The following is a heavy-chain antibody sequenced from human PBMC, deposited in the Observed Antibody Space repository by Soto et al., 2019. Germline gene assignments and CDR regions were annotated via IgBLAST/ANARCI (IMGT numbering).Heavy chain of an antibody. CDR1: GFLFSTYA. J-gene: IGHJ6*02. V-gene: IGHV3-30-3*01. CDR3: AKDDYGMDV. Sequence: PGGSLRLSCATSGFLFSTYAMHWVRQAPGKGLEWVAIISYDGGNKYYADSVKGRFTISRDNSKNALYLQMSSLRAEDTAVYYCAKDDYGMDVWGQGTTVTVSS. CDR2: ISYDGGNK.